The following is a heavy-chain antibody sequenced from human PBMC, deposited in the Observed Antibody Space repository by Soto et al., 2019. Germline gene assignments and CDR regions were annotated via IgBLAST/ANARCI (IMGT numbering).Heavy chain of an antibody. D-gene: IGHD3-3*01. J-gene: IGHJ4*02. CDR3: ARDFAYFDS. V-gene: IGHV4-61*01. Sequence: PSETLSLTCTVSGGSFKSGSYSWSWIRQPPGKGLEWIGYVYRTGLTIYNPSLKGRVSISMDTSKNPLSLNLDSVTAADTAVYFCARDFAYFDSSGPGTLVTVSS. CDR2: VYRTGLT. CDR1: GGSFKSGSYS.